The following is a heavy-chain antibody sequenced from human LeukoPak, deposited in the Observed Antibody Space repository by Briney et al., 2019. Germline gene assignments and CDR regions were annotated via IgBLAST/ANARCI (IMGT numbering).Heavy chain of an antibody. CDR2: ISPSGGST. Sequence: GASVKVSCKAFGYTFTSNYMHWVRQAPGQGPEWMGVISPSGGSTTYAQKFQGRVTLTRDMSTSTDYLELSSLRSEDTAVYYRARVVHSGEYYYYYYYMDVWGKGTTVTVSS. V-gene: IGHV1-46*01. D-gene: IGHD1-26*01. J-gene: IGHJ6*03. CDR1: GYTFTSNY. CDR3: ARVVHSGEYYYYYYYMDV.